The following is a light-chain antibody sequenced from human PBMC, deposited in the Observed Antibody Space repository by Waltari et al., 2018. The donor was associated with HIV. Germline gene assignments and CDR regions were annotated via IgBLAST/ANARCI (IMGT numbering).Light chain of an antibody. J-gene: IGLJ3*02. CDR2: EVT. CDR1: YTDVGRSNY. V-gene: IGLV2-14*03. CDR3: CSYTVTGTLNWV. Sequence: QSALTQPASVSGSPGQSITISCTGTYTDVGRSNYVSWYQQPPGKAPRLLIYEVTNRPSGVSNRFSGSKSGNTASLTISGLQVEDEAVYYCCSYTVTGTLNWVFGGGTKLTVL.